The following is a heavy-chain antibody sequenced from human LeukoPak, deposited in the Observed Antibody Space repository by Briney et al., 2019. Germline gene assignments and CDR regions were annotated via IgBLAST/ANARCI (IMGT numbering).Heavy chain of an antibody. V-gene: IGHV3-48*01. CDR2: ISSSSSTI. CDR3: ARDKGASIAAADFDY. D-gene: IGHD6-13*01. J-gene: IGHJ4*02. Sequence: GGSLRLSCAASGFTFSSYSMNWVRQAPGKGLEWVSYISSSSSTIYYADSVKGRFTISRDNAKNSLYLQMNSLRAEDTAVYYCARDKGASIAAADFDYWGQGTLVTVSS. CDR1: GFTFSSYS.